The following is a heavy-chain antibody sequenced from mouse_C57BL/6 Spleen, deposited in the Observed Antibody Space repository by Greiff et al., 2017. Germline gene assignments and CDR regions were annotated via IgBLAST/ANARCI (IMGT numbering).Heavy chain of an antibody. J-gene: IGHJ2*01. Sequence: QVQLQQSGAELARPGASVKLSCKASGYTFTGYGISWVKQRTGQGLEWIGVIYPGSGSPSYNEKLKGKATLTADKSSSNAKLEHRSVTSGDSAVYFCARLGLDDWGQGTTLTVSS. D-gene: IGHD4-1*01. CDR3: ARLGLDD. CDR1: GYTFTGYG. V-gene: IGHV1-81*01. CDR2: IYPGSGSP.